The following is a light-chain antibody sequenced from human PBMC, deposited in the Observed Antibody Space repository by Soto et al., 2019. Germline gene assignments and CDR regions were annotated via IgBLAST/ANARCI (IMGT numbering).Light chain of an antibody. CDR1: QYINTR. CDR3: HQRQSWPRT. Sequence: EIVLTQSPATVPSFPGDRVTLSCRASQYINTRLAWYQHRPGQAPRLLIYQTSIRAAGIPARFSASGSGTDFTLTISDVQPEDFALYYCHQRQSWPRTFGQGTKVDIK. J-gene: IGKJ1*01. CDR2: QTS. V-gene: IGKV3-11*01.